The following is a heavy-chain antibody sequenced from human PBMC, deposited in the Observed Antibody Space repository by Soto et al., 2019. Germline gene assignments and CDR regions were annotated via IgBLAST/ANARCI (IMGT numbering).Heavy chain of an antibody. Sequence: SDTLSLTCAVYGGSFSGYYWSWIRQSPGKGLEWIGEINHSGNTNYSPSLKSRVTISVDTSKNQFSLNLSSVTAADTAVYYCARGGEYSTSFDYWGQGTLVTVSS. V-gene: IGHV4-34*01. CDR3: ARGGEYSTSFDY. CDR1: GGSFSGYY. D-gene: IGHD6-6*01. J-gene: IGHJ4*02. CDR2: INHSGNT.